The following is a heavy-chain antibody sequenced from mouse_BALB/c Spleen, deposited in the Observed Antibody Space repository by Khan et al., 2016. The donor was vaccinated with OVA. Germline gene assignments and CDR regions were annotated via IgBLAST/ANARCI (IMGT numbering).Heavy chain of an antibody. CDR3: TRRRSYYGSNPYFDY. CDR1: GFSFSSYS. Sequence: EVELVESGGGLVRPGGSLKLSCAASGFSFSSYSMSWVRQTPEKRLEWVATISTGGSYTYYPDSVKGRFTISRDNAKNTLYLQMSSLKSEDTAMYYCTRRRSYYGSNPYFDYWGQGTTLTVSS. CDR2: ISTGGSYT. J-gene: IGHJ2*01. V-gene: IGHV5-6-4*01. D-gene: IGHD1-1*01.